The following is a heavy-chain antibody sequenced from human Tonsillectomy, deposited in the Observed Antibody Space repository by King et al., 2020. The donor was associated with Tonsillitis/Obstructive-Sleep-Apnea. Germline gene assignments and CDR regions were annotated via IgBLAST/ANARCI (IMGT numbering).Heavy chain of an antibody. CDR1: GGSISSYY. J-gene: IGHJ6*03. Sequence: QLQESGPGLVKPSETLSLTCTVSGGSISSYYWSWIRQPPGKGLEWIGYIYYSGSTNYNPSLKSRVTISVDTSKNQFSLKLSSVTAADTAVYYCARLYGDYYSYYYYMDVWGKGTTVTVSS. CDR2: IYYSGST. CDR3: ARLYGDYYSYYYYMDV. D-gene: IGHD4-17*01. V-gene: IGHV4-59*08.